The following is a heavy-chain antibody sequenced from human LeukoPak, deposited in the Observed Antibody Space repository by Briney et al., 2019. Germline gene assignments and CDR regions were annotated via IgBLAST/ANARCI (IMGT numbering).Heavy chain of an antibody. CDR3: AKVRMVRGVFDAFDI. CDR1: GFTFDDYA. D-gene: IGHD3-10*01. Sequence: GGSLRLSCAASGFTFDDYAMHWVRQAPGKGLEWVSGTSWNSGSIGYADSVKGRFTISRDNAKNSLYLQMNSLRAEDTALYYCAKVRMVRGVFDAFDIWGQGTMVTVSS. J-gene: IGHJ3*02. V-gene: IGHV3-9*01. CDR2: TSWNSGSI.